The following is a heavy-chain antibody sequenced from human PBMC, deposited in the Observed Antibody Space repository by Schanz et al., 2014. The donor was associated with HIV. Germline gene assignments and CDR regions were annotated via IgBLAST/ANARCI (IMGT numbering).Heavy chain of an antibody. CDR2: ISSSSTYI. Sequence: EVQLVESFFFMVKPGGSLLLSFSASFFPFLPSFMNWVRQAPGKGLEWVSSISSSSTYIYYADSVKGRFTISRDNAKNSLYLQMNSLRAEDTAVYYCANEEKKGAYWGQGTLVTVSS. J-gene: IGHJ4*02. V-gene: IGHV3-21*06. CDR3: ANEEKKGAY. CDR1: FFPFLPSF.